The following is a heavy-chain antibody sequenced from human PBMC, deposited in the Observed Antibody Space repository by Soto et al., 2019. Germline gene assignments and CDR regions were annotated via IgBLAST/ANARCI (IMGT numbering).Heavy chain of an antibody. J-gene: IGHJ6*03. D-gene: IGHD2-2*01. CDR2: IHSSGST. Sequence: QLQMEESGPGLVKPSETLSLSCTVSGVSISKSSYYWGWIRQPPGRGLEWIGSIHSSGSTSYNPSLEHRVTMSVDTSKHHISLRLNSVTAADTAVYYCARLIIVPAAMSDYYMDVWGKGATVTVSS. CDR1: GVSISKSSYY. V-gene: IGHV4-39*02. CDR3: ARLIIVPAAMSDYYMDV.